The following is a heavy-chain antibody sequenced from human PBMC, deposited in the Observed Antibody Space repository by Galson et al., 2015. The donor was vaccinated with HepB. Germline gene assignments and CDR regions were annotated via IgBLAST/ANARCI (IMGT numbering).Heavy chain of an antibody. CDR2: IYPGDSDT. CDR1: GYIFSNYW. Sequence: SGAEVKKPGESLKISCKGSGYIFSNYWIVWVRQMPGKGLEFMGIIYPGDSDTKYSPSLQGQVTISADKSTSTAYLQWSSLKASDTAMYYCAKMSVGFFYYWGQGTLVTVAS. CDR3: AKMSVGFFYY. J-gene: IGHJ4*02. D-gene: IGHD1-26*01. V-gene: IGHV5-51*01.